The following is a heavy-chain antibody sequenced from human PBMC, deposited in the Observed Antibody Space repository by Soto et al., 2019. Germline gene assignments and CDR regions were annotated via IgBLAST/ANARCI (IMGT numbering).Heavy chain of an antibody. J-gene: IGHJ3*02. D-gene: IGHD1-26*01. CDR3: TRGPSGSYYAAFDI. V-gene: IGHV3-72*01. CDR1: GFTFSDHY. CDR2: TRNKVNSYTT. Sequence: EVQLVESGGGLVQSGGSLRLSCAASGFTFSDHYMDWVRQAPGKGLEWVGRTRNKVNSYTTAYAASVKGRFIISRDDSKNSLYLQMNSLKTEDTAVYYCTRGPSGSYYAAFDIWGQGTMVTVSS.